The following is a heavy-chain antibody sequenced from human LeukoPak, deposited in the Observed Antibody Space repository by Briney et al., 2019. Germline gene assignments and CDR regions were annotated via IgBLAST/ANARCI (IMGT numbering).Heavy chain of an antibody. Sequence: ASVKVSCKASGYSFTSNYIHWVRQAPGQGLEWMGMIYPRDGSTSYAQKFQGRITMTRDTSTSAVYMELSSLRSEDTAVYYCARGGSRRDTVMVWDYWGQGILVTVSS. D-gene: IGHD5-18*01. J-gene: IGHJ4*02. CDR2: IYPRDGST. CDR3: ARGGSRRDTVMVWDY. CDR1: GYSFTSNY. V-gene: IGHV1-46*01.